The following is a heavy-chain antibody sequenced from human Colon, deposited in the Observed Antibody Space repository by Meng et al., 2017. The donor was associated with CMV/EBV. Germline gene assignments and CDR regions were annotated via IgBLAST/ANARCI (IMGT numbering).Heavy chain of an antibody. V-gene: IGHV1-8*01. Sequence: ASVKVSCKASGYTFTSFDINWVRQAPGQGLEWMGWMNPKSGDIGYGERFQGRLTMTRDISKATFYMEMSGLRSEDTAVYYCGRGRLGARGSHYYYYGMDFWGQGTTVTVSS. CDR1: GYTFTSFD. CDR2: MNPKSGDI. D-gene: IGHD3-10*01. CDR3: GRGRLGARGSHYYYYGMDF. J-gene: IGHJ6*02.